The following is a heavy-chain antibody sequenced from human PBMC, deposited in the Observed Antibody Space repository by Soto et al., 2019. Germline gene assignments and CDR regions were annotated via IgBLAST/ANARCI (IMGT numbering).Heavy chain of an antibody. J-gene: IGHJ4*02. CDR3: ARGGATIFGVIDS. CDR2: FLASGGNT. Sequence: ASVKVSCKASGYSFFSYYIHWVRQAPGQGLEWMGRFLASGGNTDYAQRFRGRVSMTRDTSSTNTVSLELTSLTSDDTAVYYCARGGATIFGVIDSWGQGTRVTVYS. V-gene: IGHV1-46*01. CDR1: GYSFFSYY. D-gene: IGHD3-3*02.